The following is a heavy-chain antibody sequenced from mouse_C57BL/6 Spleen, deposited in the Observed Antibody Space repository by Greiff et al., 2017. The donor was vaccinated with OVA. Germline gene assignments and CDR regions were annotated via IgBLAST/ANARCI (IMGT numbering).Heavy chain of an antibody. CDR2: INPGSGGT. V-gene: IGHV1-54*01. CDR1: GYAFTNYL. D-gene: IGHD2-4*01. J-gene: IGHJ4*01. CDR3: ARRAYYDHLDYAMDY. Sequence: VQLQQSGAELVRPGTSVKVSCKASGYAFTNYLIEWVKQRPGQGLEWIGVINPGSGGTNYNEKFKGKATLTAAKSSTPAYMQLRSLTSEDSAVYFCARRAYYDHLDYAMDYWGQGTSVTVSS.